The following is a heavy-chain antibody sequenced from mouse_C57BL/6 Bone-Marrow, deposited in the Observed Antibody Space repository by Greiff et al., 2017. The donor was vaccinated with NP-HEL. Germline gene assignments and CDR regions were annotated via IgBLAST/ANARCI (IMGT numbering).Heavy chain of an antibody. V-gene: IGHV14-4*01. CDR1: GFNIKDDY. CDR3: TTGGYGSSNWYFDV. J-gene: IGHJ1*03. CDR2: IDPENGDT. Sequence: VQLQQSGAELVRPGASVKLSCTASGFNIKDDYMHWVKQRPEQGLEWIGWIDPENGDTEYASKFQGKATITADTSSNTAYLQLSSLTSEDTAVYYCTTGGYGSSNWYFDVWGTGTTVTVSS. D-gene: IGHD1-1*01.